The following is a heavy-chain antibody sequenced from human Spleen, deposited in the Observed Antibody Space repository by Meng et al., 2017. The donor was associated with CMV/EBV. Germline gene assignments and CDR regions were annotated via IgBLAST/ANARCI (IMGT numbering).Heavy chain of an antibody. CDR3: ARDRTTYFDY. D-gene: IGHD1-7*01. J-gene: IGHJ4*02. CDR1: GGSISRYY. CDR2: IYYSGIT. Sequence: SETLSLTCTVSGGSISRYYWSWIRQPPGKGLEWIGFIYYSGITNYNPSLKSRVTISVDTSKNQFSLKLSSVTAADTAVYYCARDRTTYFDYWGQGTLVTVSS. V-gene: IGHV4-59*01.